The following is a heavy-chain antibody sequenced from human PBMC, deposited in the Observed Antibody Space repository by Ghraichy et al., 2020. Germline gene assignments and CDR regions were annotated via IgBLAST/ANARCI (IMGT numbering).Heavy chain of an antibody. Sequence: SETLSLTCTDSGGSISSSSYYWGWIRQPPGKGLEWIGSIYYSGSTYYNPSLKSRVTISVDTSKNQFSLKLSFVTAADTAVYYCARQESALEWLLYRRGVQHWGQGTLVTVSS. D-gene: IGHD3-3*01. J-gene: IGHJ1*01. CDR3: ARQESALEWLLYRRGVQH. CDR2: IYYSGST. CDR1: GGSISSSSYY. V-gene: IGHV4-39*01.